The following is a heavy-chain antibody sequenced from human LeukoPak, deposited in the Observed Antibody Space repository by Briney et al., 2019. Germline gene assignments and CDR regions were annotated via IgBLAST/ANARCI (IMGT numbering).Heavy chain of an antibody. CDR2: IVVGGGNT. D-gene: IGHD3-10*01. CDR1: GFTFTSSA. CDR3: AADLGYYGSGSFEVRAFDI. Sequence: GTSVKVSCKASGFTFTSSAVQWVRQARGQRLEWIGWIVVGGGNTNYAQKFQERVTITWDMSTSTAYMELSSLRSEDTAVYYCAADLGYYGSGSFEVRAFDIWGQGTMVTVSS. V-gene: IGHV1-58*01. J-gene: IGHJ3*02.